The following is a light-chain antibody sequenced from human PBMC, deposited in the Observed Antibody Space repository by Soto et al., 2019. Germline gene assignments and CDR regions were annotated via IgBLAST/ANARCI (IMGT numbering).Light chain of an antibody. CDR3: CSYAGSYTFV. V-gene: IGLV2-11*01. Sequence: QSVLTQPRSVSGSPGQSVTISCTGTSSDVGGYNYFSWYQQHPGKAPKLMIYDVSKRPSGVPDRFSGSKSGNTASLTISALQAEDEADYYCCSYAGSYTFVFGTGPKV. J-gene: IGLJ1*01. CDR2: DVS. CDR1: SSDVGGYNY.